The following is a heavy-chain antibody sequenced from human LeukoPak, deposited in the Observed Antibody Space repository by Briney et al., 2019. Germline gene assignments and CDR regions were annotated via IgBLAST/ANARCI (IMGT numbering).Heavy chain of an antibody. D-gene: IGHD2-2*01. Sequence: GGSLRLSCAASGSTFGTYWMHWVRQAPGKGLEWVASINHNGNVNYYVDSVKGRFTISRDNAKNSLYLQMSNLRAEDTAVYFCARGSRYQLLLYWGQGTLVTVSS. V-gene: IGHV3-7*03. J-gene: IGHJ4*02. CDR3: ARGSRYQLLLY. CDR1: GSTFGTYW. CDR2: INHNGNVN.